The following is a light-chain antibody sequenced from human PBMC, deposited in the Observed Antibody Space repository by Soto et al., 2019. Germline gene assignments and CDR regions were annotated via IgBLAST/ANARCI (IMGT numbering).Light chain of an antibody. CDR2: GNT. J-gene: IGLJ2*01. Sequence: QSVLTQPPSVSGAPGQRVTISCTGSRSNIGADYDVHWYRQLPGTAPKLLIYGNTNRPSGVPDRFSGSKSGTSASLAITGLQAEDEADYYCQSYDSRLSGVVFGGGTKLTVL. V-gene: IGLV1-40*01. CDR3: QSYDSRLSGVV. CDR1: RSNIGADYD.